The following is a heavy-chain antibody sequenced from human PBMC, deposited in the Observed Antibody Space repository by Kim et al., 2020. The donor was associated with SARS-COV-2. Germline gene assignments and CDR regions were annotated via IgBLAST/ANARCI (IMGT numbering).Heavy chain of an antibody. CDR3: TRDSSSWYKQGDNWFDP. D-gene: IGHD6-13*01. J-gene: IGHJ5*02. CDR1: GFTFNKYW. V-gene: IGHV3-74*01. Sequence: GGSLRLSCAASGFTFNKYWMHWVRQAPGKGLVWVSRINTDGSSTSHADSVKGRFTISRDNAKNTVYLQMNSLRAEDTAMYFCTRDSSSWYKQGDNWFDPWGQGTLVTVSS. CDR2: INTDGSST.